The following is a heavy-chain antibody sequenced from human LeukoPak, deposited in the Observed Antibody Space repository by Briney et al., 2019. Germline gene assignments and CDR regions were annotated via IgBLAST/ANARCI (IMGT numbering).Heavy chain of an antibody. V-gene: IGHV3-23*01. CDR2: ISGSGGST. Sequence: XVRQAPXXXXXWVSAISGSGGSTYYADSVKGRFTISRDNSKNTLYLQMNSLRAEDTAVYYCARETGSYSDYWGQGTLVTVSS. CDR3: ARETGSYSDY. J-gene: IGHJ4*02. D-gene: IGHD1-26*01.